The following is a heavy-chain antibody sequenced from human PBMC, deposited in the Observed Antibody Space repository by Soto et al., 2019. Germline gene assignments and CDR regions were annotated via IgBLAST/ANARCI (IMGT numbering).Heavy chain of an antibody. V-gene: IGHV4-34*01. CDR1: GGSFSGYY. J-gene: IGHJ4*02. CDR3: ARSRRRSSSITMVRGAPFDY. Sequence: PSETLSLTCAVYGGSFSGYYWSWIRQPPGKGLEWIGEINHSGSTNYNPSLKSRVTISVDTSKNQFSLKLSSVTAADTAVYYCARSRRRSSSITMVRGAPFDYWCQGTLVTVSS. CDR2: INHSGST. D-gene: IGHD3-10*01.